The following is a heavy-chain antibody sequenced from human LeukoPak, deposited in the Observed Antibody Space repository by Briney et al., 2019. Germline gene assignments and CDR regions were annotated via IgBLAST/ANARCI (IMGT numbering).Heavy chain of an antibody. Sequence: PGGSLRLSCAASGFTFSSYSMNWVRQAPGKGLEWVSSISSSSSYIYYADSVKGRFTISRDNAKNSLYLQMNSLRAEDTAVYYCARQSGERWLRFRFDYWGQGTLVTVSS. J-gene: IGHJ4*02. CDR3: ARQSGERWLRFRFDY. CDR2: ISSSSSYI. V-gene: IGHV3-21*01. D-gene: IGHD5-24*01. CDR1: GFTFSSYS.